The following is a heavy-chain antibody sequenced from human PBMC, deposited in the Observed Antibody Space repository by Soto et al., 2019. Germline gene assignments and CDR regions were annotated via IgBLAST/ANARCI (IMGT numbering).Heavy chain of an antibody. J-gene: IGHJ6*02. V-gene: IGHV3-30*18. CDR3: AKDDYYDFWSGYYAAYYGMDV. CDR2: ISYDGSNK. D-gene: IGHD3-3*01. Sequence: VQLVETGGGLIQPGGSLRLSCAASGFTVSSNYMSWVRQAPGKGLEWVAVISYDGSNKYYADSVKGRFTISRDNSKNTLYLQMNSLRAEDTAVYYCAKDDYYDFWSGYYAAYYGMDVWGQGTTVTVSS. CDR1: GFTVSSNY.